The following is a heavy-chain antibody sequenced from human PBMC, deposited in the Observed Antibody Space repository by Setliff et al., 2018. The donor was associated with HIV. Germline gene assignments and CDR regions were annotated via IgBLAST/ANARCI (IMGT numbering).Heavy chain of an antibody. CDR1: GFAFSDYD. CDR2: INGGTTT. Sequence: GGSLRLSCATSGFAFSDYDFHWVRQVTGEGLEWVSVINGGTTTYYADSVKGRFTISRENAKNSLYLQMNNVRAGDTAVYYCTRELNGHTSSHYYFGLDVWGQGTTVTVSS. J-gene: IGHJ6*02. CDR3: TRELNGHTSSHYYFGLDV. V-gene: IGHV3-13*01. D-gene: IGHD6-6*01.